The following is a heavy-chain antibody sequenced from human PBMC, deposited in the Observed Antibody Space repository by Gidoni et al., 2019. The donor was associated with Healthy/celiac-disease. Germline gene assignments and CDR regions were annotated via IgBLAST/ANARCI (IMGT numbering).Heavy chain of an antibody. Sequence: QVQLVESGGGVVQPGRSLRLSCAASGFTFSSYGMHWVRQAPGKGLEWVAVIWYDGSNKYYADSVKGRFTISRDNSKNTLYLQMNSLRAEDTAVYYCARDGSGNDYWGQGTLATVSS. V-gene: IGHV3-33*01. CDR3: ARDGSGNDY. D-gene: IGHD3-10*01. CDR1: GFTFSSYG. CDR2: IWYDGSNK. J-gene: IGHJ4*02.